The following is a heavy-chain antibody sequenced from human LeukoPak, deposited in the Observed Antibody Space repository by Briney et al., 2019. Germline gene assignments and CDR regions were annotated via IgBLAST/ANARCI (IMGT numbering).Heavy chain of an antibody. CDR2: ISSSSSGI. CDR3: TRDWNWGPDY. D-gene: IGHD7-27*01. J-gene: IGHJ4*02. V-gene: IGHV3-48*02. Sequence: GGSLRLSCAASGFTSSSYSMNWVRQAPGKGLEWVSYISSSSSGIYYADSVGGRFTISRDNAKNSLYLQMNSLRDEDTAVYYCTRDWNWGPDYWGQGTLVTVSS. CDR1: GFTSSSYS.